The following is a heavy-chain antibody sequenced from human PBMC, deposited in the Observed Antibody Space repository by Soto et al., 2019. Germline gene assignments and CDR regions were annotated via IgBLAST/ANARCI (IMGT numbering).Heavy chain of an antibody. V-gene: IGHV3-53*02. Sequence: EVQLVETGGGLIQPGGSLRLSCAASGFTVSNTYMTWVRQPPGKGLECVSVIYTAGGTNYADSVKGRFIISSDNSKTTLYLQMNSLRAEDTAVYYCARALPVAKGGFDAWGQGTLVSVSS. J-gene: IGHJ5*02. CDR2: IYTAGGT. D-gene: IGHD2-2*01. CDR3: ARALPVAKGGFDA. CDR1: GFTVSNTY.